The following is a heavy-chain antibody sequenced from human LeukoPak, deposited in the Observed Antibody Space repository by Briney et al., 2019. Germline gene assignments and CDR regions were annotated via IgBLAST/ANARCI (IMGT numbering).Heavy chain of an antibody. CDR1: AFTFSTYG. Sequence: GGSLRLSCAASAFTFSTYGMRWVSQAPGKGLEWVSAISAGEDSTYYADSVQGRFTISRDNSKNTLYLQMSGLRAEATAVYFCARGAYGYYDYWGQGTLVTVSS. CDR3: ARGAYGYYDY. J-gene: IGHJ4*02. V-gene: IGHV3-23*01. CDR2: ISAGEDST. D-gene: IGHD4-17*01.